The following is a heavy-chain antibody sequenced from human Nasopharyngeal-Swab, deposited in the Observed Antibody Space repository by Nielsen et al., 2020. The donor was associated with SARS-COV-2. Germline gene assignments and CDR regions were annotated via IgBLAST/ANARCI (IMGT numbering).Heavy chain of an antibody. J-gene: IGHJ4*02. V-gene: IGHV7-4-1*02. D-gene: IGHD2-8*02. CDR1: GYTFNTNG. Sequence: ASVKVSCKASGYTFNTNGMNWVRQAPGQGLEWMGWINTNTGNPTYAQGFTGRFVFSLDTSVSTAYLQISSLKAEDTAVYYCARELVNTSEGYWGQGTLVTVSS. CDR3: ARELVNTSEGY. CDR2: INTNTGNP.